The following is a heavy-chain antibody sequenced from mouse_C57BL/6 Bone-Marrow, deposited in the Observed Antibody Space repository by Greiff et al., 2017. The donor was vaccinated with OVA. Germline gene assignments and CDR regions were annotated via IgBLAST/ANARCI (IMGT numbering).Heavy chain of an antibody. CDR2: INPNNGGT. CDR3: ARSYYDKSYWYFDV. D-gene: IGHD2-4*01. Sequence: VQLQQSGPELVKPGASVKIPCKASGYTFTDYNMDWVKQSHGKSLEWIGDINPNNGGTIYNQKFKGKATLTVDKSSSTAYMELRSLTSEDTAVYYCARSYYDKSYWYFDVWGTGTTVTVSS. V-gene: IGHV1-18*01. CDR1: GYTFTDYN. J-gene: IGHJ1*03.